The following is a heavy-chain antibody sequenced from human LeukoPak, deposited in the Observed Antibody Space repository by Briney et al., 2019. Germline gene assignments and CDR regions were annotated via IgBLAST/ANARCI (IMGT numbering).Heavy chain of an antibody. Sequence: GRSLRLSRAASGFTFSSYWMSWVRQAPGKGLEWVANIKEDGGEKYYVDSVKGRFTISRDNAKNSLYLQMDSLRADDTAVYYCARARYLDLWGRGTLVTVSS. CDR2: IKEDGGEK. CDR3: ARARYLDL. J-gene: IGHJ2*01. V-gene: IGHV3-7*05. CDR1: GFTFSSYW.